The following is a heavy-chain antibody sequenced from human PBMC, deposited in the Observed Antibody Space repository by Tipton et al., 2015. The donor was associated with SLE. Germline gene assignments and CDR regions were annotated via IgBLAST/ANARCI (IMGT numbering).Heavy chain of an antibody. CDR2: ISGSGGST. V-gene: IGHV3-23*01. CDR1: GFTFSSYG. D-gene: IGHD6-13*01. CDR3: ARGAAAGGRYFDL. Sequence: SLRLSCAASGFTFSSYGMSWVRQAPGKGLEWVSAISGSGGSTYYADSVKGRFTISRDNSKNTLYLQMNSLRAEDTAVYYCARGAAAGGRYFDLWGRGTLVTVSS. J-gene: IGHJ2*01.